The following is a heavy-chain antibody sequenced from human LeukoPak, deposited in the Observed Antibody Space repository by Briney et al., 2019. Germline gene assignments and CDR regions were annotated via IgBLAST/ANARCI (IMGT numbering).Heavy chain of an antibody. V-gene: IGHV3-21*01. CDR1: GFIFSSYS. Sequence: GGSLRLSCAASGFIFSSYSMSWVRQAPGKGLEWVSSISTSSSYIYYADSVKGRFTISRDNAKNSLYLQMNSLRAEDTAVYYCARDWGYTPDYWGQGTLVTVSS. D-gene: IGHD2-2*02. CDR3: ARDWGYTPDY. CDR2: ISTSSSYI. J-gene: IGHJ4*02.